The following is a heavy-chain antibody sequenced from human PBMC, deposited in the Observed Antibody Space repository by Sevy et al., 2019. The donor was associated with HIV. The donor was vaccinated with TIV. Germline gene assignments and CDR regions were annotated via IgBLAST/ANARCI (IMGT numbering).Heavy chain of an antibody. CDR2: IKSKTDGGTT. D-gene: IGHD4-17*01. J-gene: IGHJ4*02. V-gene: IGHV3-15*01. CDR3: TTEADYGDYAFGY. Sequence: GGSLRLSCGASAFTFSKAWMSWVRQAPGKGLEWVGRIKSKTDGGTTDYAAPVKGRFTISRDDSKNTLYLQMNSLKTEDTAGYYCTTEADYGDYAFGYWGQGTLVTVSS. CDR1: AFTFSKAW.